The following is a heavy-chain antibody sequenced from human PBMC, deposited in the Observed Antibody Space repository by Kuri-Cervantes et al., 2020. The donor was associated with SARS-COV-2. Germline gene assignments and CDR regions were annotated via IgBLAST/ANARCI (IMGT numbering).Heavy chain of an antibody. CDR3: ARRYNWNGGDYFDY. V-gene: IGHV4-39*01. J-gene: IGHJ4*02. D-gene: IGHD1-20*01. Sequence: SQTLSLTCAVYGGSFSGYYWGWIRQPPGKGLEWIGSIYYSGSTYYNPSLKSRVTISVDTSKNQFPLKLSSVTAADTAVYYCARRYNWNGGDYFDYWGQGTLVTVSS. CDR2: IYYSGST. CDR1: GGSFSGYY.